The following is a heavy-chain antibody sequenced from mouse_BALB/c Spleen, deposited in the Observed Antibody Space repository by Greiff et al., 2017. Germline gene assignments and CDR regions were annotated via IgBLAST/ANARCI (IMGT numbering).Heavy chain of an antibody. D-gene: IGHD1-1*01. CDR2: IYPYNGGT. Sequence: EVQRVESGPELVKPGASVKISCKASGYTFTDYNMHWVKQSHGKSLEWIGYIYPYNGGTGYNQKFKSKATLTVDNSSSTAYMELRSLTSEDSAVYYCARGDLLPSMDYWGQGTSVTVSS. J-gene: IGHJ4*01. V-gene: IGHV1S29*02. CDR1: GYTFTDYN. CDR3: ARGDLLPSMDY.